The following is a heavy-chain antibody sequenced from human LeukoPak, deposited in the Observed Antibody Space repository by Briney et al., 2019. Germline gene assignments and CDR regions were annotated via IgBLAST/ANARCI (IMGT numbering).Heavy chain of an antibody. CDR1: GGSISSYY. J-gene: IGHJ6*02. CDR3: ARESSHYGMEV. D-gene: IGHD2-2*01. Sequence: SETLSLTCAVSGGSISSYYWSWIRQPPGKGLEWIGYIYYSGSTNYNPSLKSRVTISVDTSKNQFSLKLSSVTAADTGVYYCARESSHYGMEVWRQGTRVTVS. CDR2: IYYSGST. V-gene: IGHV4-59*01.